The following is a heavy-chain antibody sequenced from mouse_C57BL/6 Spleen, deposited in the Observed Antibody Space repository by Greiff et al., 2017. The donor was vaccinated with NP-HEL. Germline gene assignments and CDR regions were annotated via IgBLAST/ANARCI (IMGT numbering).Heavy chain of an antibody. Sequence: VQVVESGAELARPGASVKLSCKASGYTFTSYGISWVKQRTGQGLEWIGEIYPRSGNTYYNEKFKGKATLTADKSSSTAYMELRSLTSEDSAVYFCARLQQWYFDVWGTGTTVTVSS. CDR1: GYTFTSYG. CDR3: ARLQQWYFDV. J-gene: IGHJ1*03. V-gene: IGHV1-81*01. CDR2: IYPRSGNT.